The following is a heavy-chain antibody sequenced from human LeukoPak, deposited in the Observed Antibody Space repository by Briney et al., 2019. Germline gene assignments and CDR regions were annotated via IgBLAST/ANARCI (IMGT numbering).Heavy chain of an antibody. V-gene: IGHV4-61*01. CDR3: ARRVVAATNWFDP. Sequence: TSETLSLTCTVSGGSVSSGSYYWSWIRQPPGKGLEWIGYIYYSGSTNYNPSLKSRVTISVDTSKNQFSLKLSSVTAADTAVYYCARRVVAATNWFDPWGQGTLVTVSS. D-gene: IGHD2-15*01. CDR2: IYYSGST. J-gene: IGHJ5*02. CDR1: GGSVSSGSYY.